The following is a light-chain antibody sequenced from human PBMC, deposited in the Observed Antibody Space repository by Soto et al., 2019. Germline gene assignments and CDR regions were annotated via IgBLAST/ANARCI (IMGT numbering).Light chain of an antibody. CDR1: SSDVGAYNY. CDR2: DVN. V-gene: IGLV2-14*01. J-gene: IGLJ2*01. Sequence: QSALTQPASVSGSPGQSITISCTGTSSDVGAYNYVSWYQQHPGKAPKLMISDVNIRPSGVSNRFSGSKSGNTASLTISGLQAEDESDYYCTSWTTCTTMKFGGGTKPTVL. CDR3: TSWTTCTTMK.